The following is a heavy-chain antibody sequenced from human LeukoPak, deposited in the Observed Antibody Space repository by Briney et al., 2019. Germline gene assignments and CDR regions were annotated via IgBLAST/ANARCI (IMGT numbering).Heavy chain of an antibody. D-gene: IGHD6-19*01. CDR1: GYTFTSYY. J-gene: IGHJ4*02. Sequence: ASVKVSCKASGYTFTSYYMHWVRQAPGQGLEWMGMINPSGGSTNYAQKFQARVTMTRDTSTSTVYMELSSLRSEDTAVYYCARGILYSSGWLGVSDYWGQGTLVTVSS. V-gene: IGHV1-46*01. CDR3: ARGILYSSGWLGVSDY. CDR2: INPSGGST.